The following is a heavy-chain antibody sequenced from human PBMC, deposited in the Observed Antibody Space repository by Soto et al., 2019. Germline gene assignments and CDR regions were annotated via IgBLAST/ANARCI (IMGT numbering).Heavy chain of an antibody. D-gene: IGHD3-3*01. J-gene: IGHJ4*02. CDR3: AGWAVGIMIFGVPKDY. CDR2: INHSGSA. CDR1: VVSFSGHF. Sequence: SETLSLTCVFYVVSFSGHFWSCIRHPPGKWLEWIGEINHSGSANYNPSLKSRVTISVDTSKNQFSLKLTSVTAADTAVYYCAGWAVGIMIFGVPKDYWSQGTQVTVSS. V-gene: IGHV4-34*01.